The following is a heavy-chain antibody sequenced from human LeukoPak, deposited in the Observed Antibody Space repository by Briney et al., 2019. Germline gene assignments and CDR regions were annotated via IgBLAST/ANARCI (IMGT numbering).Heavy chain of an antibody. CDR2: IYHSGST. CDR1: GGSISSGGYS. D-gene: IGHD5-24*01. J-gene: IGHJ4*02. CDR3: ARGSRDGYLTFDY. Sequence: SETLSLTCAVSGGSISSGGYSWSWIRQPPGKGLEWIGYIYHSGSTYYNPSLKSRVTISVDRSKNQFSLKLSSVTAADTAVYYCARGSRDGYLTFDYWGQGTLVTVSS. V-gene: IGHV4-30-2*01.